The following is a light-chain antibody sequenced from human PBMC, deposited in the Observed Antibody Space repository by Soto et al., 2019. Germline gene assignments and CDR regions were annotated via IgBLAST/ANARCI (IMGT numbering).Light chain of an antibody. Sequence: EVVMTQSPATLSVSPGERVTLSCRASESVHRNLAWNHQKPGQGPSVLIYYSSTRATGVPERFTGSGSGTEFTLTISSLQSEDFGIYHCQHYSNWPPTFGPGTKVEIK. CDR2: YSS. J-gene: IGKJ3*01. CDR1: ESVHRN. CDR3: QHYSNWPPT. V-gene: IGKV3-15*01.